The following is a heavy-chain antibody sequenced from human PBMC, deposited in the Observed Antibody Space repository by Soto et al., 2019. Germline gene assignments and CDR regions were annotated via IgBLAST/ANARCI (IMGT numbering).Heavy chain of an antibody. D-gene: IGHD3-22*01. CDR3: AGGNYYESSGYLEPPDY. CDR2: ISAYNGNT. CDR1: GYTFSSYG. Sequence: GASVKVSCKASGYTFSSYGISWVRQAPGQGLEWMGWISAYNGNTNYAQKLQGRVTMTTDTSTNTAYMELRSLRSDDTAVYYCAGGNYYESSGYLEPPDYGGQGTLVTVS. J-gene: IGHJ4*02. V-gene: IGHV1-18*01.